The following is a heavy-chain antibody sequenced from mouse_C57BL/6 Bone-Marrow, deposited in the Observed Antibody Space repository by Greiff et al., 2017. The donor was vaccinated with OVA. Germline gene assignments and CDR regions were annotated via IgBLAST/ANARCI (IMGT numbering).Heavy chain of an antibody. V-gene: IGHV1-69*01. CDR1: GYTFTSYW. J-gene: IGHJ1*03. CDR2: IDPSDSYT. D-gene: IGHD2-3*01. Sequence: VQLQQSGAELVMPGASVKLSCKASGYTFTSYWMHWVKQRPGQGLEWIGEIDPSDSYTNYNQKFKGKSTLTVDKSSSTAYMQLSSLTSEDSAVYYCARWGGWLLYWYFDVWGTGTTVTVSS. CDR3: ARWGGWLLYWYFDV.